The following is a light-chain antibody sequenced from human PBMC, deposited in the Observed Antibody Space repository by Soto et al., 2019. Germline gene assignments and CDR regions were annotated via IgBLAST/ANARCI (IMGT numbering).Light chain of an antibody. V-gene: IGLV2-8*01. J-gene: IGLJ2*01. CDR3: RSYGGRNNFVV. CDR2: DVF. Sequence: QSALTQPPSASGSLGQSVTISCSGTSKDVGRDNYVSWYQQHAGQTPKVIIYDVFQRPSGVPDRFSGSKSGTTAYLTVSNRQSEDEAEYFCRSYGGRNNFVVFGGGTKLTVL. CDR1: SKDVGRDNY.